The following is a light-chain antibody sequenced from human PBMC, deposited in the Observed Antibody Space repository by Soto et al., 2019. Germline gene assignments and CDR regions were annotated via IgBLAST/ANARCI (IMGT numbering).Light chain of an antibody. J-gene: IGLJ1*01. CDR1: SYNIGSST. CDR3: AAWDEALNGHV. Sequence: QSVLTQPPSASGTPGQRVTISCSGRSYNIGSSTVHWFQQLPGTAPKLLIHRSDQRPSGVPDRFSGSKSGTSASLAISGLQSEDEADYYCAAWDEALNGHVFGTGTKLTVL. CDR2: RSD. V-gene: IGLV1-44*01.